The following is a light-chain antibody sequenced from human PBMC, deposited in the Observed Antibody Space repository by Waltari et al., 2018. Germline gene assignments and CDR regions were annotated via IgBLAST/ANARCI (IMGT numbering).Light chain of an antibody. Sequence: AIQLTQSPSSLSASVGDRVTITCRASQGISSALAWYQQKPGKAPKLLIYDASSLESGVPSRFSDSGSGTDFTLTISSLQPEDFATYYCQQFNSYPHEITFGQGTRLEIK. CDR2: DAS. CDR3: QQFNSYPHEIT. J-gene: IGKJ5*01. CDR1: QGISSA. V-gene: IGKV1-13*02.